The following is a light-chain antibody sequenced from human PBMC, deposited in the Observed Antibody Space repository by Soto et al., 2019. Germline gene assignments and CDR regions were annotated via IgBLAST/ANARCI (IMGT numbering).Light chain of an antibody. J-gene: IGKJ1*01. V-gene: IGKV3-15*01. CDR3: QQYNNWPPWT. CDR1: QSVSNN. Sequence: ILMTQSPATLSVSPGERATLSCRASQSVSNNLAWYQQKPGQAPRLLIYDASTRATGIPARFSGSGSGTEFPLTISGLQSEHFAVYYCQQYNNWPPWTFGQGTKVEIK. CDR2: DAS.